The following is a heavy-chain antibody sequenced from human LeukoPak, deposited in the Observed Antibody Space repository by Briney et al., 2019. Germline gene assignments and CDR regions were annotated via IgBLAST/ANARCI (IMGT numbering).Heavy chain of an antibody. CDR3: ARVTTRYYMDV. V-gene: IGHV3-7*01. CDR1: GFIVNSYA. D-gene: IGHD1-1*01. CDR2: IKQDGSEK. J-gene: IGHJ6*03. Sequence: GGSLRPSCAASGFIVNSYAIRWVRQAPGKGLEWVANIKQDGSEKYYVDSVKGRFTISRDNAKNSLYLQMNSLRAEDTAVYYCARVTTRYYMDVWGKGTTVTVSS.